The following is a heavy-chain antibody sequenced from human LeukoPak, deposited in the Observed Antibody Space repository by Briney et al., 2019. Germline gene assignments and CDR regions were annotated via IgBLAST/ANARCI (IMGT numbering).Heavy chain of an antibody. V-gene: IGHV4-34*01. CDR2: INHSGST. D-gene: IGHD1-1*01. CDR3: ASRYRQTDRHKNPRNNWFDP. Sequence: SETLSLTCAVYGGSFSGYYWSWIRQPPGKGLEWIGEINHSGSTNYNPSLKSRVTISVDTSKNQFSLKLSSVTAADTAVYYCASRYRQTDRHKNPRNNWFDPWGQGTLVTVSS. J-gene: IGHJ5*02. CDR1: GGSFSGYY.